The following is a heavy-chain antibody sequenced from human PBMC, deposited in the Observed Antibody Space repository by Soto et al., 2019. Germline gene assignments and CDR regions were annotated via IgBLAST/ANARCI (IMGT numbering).Heavy chain of an antibody. CDR3: GRDLPSISGRPGGWLDP. Sequence: GGSLRLSCAAFGFPFSRYWMSWVRQAPGKGLEWVANIKQDGSEKSYVDSVKGRFSISRDNAKNSLYLQMNSLRVEDTAVYFCGRDLPSISGRPGGWLDPWGQGTLVTVYS. CDR2: IKQDGSEK. CDR1: GFPFSRYW. J-gene: IGHJ5*02. V-gene: IGHV3-7*01. D-gene: IGHD6-6*01.